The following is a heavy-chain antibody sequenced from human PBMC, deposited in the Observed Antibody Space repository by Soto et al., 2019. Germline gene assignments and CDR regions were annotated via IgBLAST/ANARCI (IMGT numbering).Heavy chain of an antibody. J-gene: IGHJ3*02. V-gene: IGHV3-30-3*01. D-gene: IGHD6-13*01. CDR3: ASECPGYSSNCPHPI. CDR1: GFTFSSYA. Sequence: GGSLRLSCAASGFTFSSYAMHWVRQAPGKGLEWVAVISYDGSNKYYADSVKGRFTISRDNSKNTLYLQMNSLRAEDTAVYYCASECPGYSSNCPHPIWGQGTMVTVSS. CDR2: ISYDGSNK.